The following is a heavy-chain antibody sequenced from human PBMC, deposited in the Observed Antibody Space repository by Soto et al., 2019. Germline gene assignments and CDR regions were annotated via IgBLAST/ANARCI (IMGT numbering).Heavy chain of an antibody. CDR2: VNQDENEK. Sequence: EVQLVESGGGLVQPGGSLRLSCIVSGFTFNTYWMTWVRQAPGRWLEWVASVNQDENEKFFVDSVKGRFSISRDNAKNSLYLQMNSLRVEDTAVYYCATQYCSGGSCYSAVGYWGQGTLVTVSS. V-gene: IGHV3-7*02. D-gene: IGHD2-15*01. CDR1: GFTFNTYW. CDR3: ATQYCSGGSCYSAVGY. J-gene: IGHJ4*02.